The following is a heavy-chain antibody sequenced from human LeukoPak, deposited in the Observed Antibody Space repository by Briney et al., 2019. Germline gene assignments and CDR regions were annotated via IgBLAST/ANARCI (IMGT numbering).Heavy chain of an antibody. J-gene: IGHJ6*02. Sequence: GRSLRLSCAASGFTFSSYGMHWVRQAPGKGLEWVAVIWYDGGNKYYADSVKGRFTISRDNSKNTLYLQMNSLRAEDTAVYYCARGGYYLYGMDVWGQGTTVTVSS. V-gene: IGHV3-33*01. D-gene: IGHD3-10*01. CDR1: GFTFSSYG. CDR2: IWYDGGNK. CDR3: ARGGYYLYGMDV.